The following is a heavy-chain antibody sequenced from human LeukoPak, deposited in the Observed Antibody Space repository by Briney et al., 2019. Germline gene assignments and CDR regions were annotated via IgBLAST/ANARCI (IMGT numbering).Heavy chain of an antibody. CDR1: GFTFSNNN. CDR3: ARGKRRFDS. J-gene: IGHJ4*02. V-gene: IGHV3-11*01. Sequence: GGSLRLSCAASGFTFSNNNMTWIRQAPGKGLEWVAYISGRSYSMYYADSVKGRFTISRDNARNSLYLHMNSLRADDTAVYYCARGKRRFDSWGQGTLVTVSS. CDR2: ISGRSYSM.